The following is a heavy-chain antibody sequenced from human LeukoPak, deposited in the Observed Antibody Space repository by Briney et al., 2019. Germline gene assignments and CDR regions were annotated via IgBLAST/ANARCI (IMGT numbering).Heavy chain of an antibody. J-gene: IGHJ4*02. D-gene: IGHD5-24*01. CDR1: GGSIRSGAHY. Sequence: TLSLTRTVSGGSIRSGAHYWNWIRQHPGKGLEWIRHIHDSGSTHYNPSLKSRLTISLDTSQTPFCLRLSSVAAADAAVYYCAGGRDAYKTGYWGQGTLVTVSS. CDR3: AGGRDAYKTGY. CDR2: IHDSGST. V-gene: IGHV4-31*03.